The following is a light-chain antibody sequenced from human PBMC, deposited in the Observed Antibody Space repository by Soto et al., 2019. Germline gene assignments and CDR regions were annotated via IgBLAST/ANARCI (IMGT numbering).Light chain of an antibody. CDR2: DAS. V-gene: IGKV3-11*01. CDR3: QQRSNWPGT. CDR1: QSVSSY. J-gene: IGKJ1*01. Sequence: EILLTQSRSTGSLSPVEIATLSCRASQSVSSYLAWYQQKPGQAPRLLIYDASNRATGIPARFSGSGSGTDFTLTISSLEPEDFAAYYCQQRSNWPGTFGQGTKV.